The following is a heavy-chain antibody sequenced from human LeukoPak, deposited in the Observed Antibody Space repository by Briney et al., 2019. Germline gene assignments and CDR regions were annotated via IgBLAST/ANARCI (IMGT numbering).Heavy chain of an antibody. CDR3: ECTVGADIPDAFDI. D-gene: IGHD1-26*01. CDR2: ISAYKGNT. CDR1: GDTFTSDG. Sequence: SVKVSCKASGDTFTSDGISWVRQAPGQGLEWMGWISAYKGNTNYAQKLQGRVTMTTDTSTSTAYMELRSLRSDDTAVYYCECTVGADIPDAFDIWGQGTMVPVS. V-gene: IGHV1-18*01. J-gene: IGHJ3*02.